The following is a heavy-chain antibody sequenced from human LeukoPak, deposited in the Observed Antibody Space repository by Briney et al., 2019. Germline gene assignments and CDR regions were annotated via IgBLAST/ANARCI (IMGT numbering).Heavy chain of an antibody. Sequence: GASVKVSCKASGYTFTSYGISWVRQAPGQGLERMGWISAYNGNTNYAQKLQGRVTMTTDTSTSTAYMELRSLRSDDTAVYYCARDWSYYDYVWGSYRPYYFDYWGQGTLVTVSS. J-gene: IGHJ4*02. CDR1: GYTFTSYG. D-gene: IGHD3-16*02. CDR3: ARDWSYYDYVWGSYRPYYFDY. CDR2: ISAYNGNT. V-gene: IGHV1-18*01.